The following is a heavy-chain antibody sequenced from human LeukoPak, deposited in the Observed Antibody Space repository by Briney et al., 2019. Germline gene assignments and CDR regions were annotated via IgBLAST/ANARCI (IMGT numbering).Heavy chain of an antibody. V-gene: IGHV4-59*01. D-gene: IGHD3-10*01. CDR1: GGSISSYY. Sequence: PSETQSLTCTVSGGSISSYYWSWIRQPPGKGLEWIGYIYYSGSTNYNPSLKSRVTISLDTSKNQFSLELISATAADTAVYYCARTARGSTRTWDYWGQGTLVTVSS. CDR2: IYYSGST. J-gene: IGHJ4*02. CDR3: ARTARGSTRTWDY.